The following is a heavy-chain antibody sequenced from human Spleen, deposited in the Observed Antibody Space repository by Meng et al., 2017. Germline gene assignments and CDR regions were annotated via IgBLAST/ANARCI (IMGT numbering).Heavy chain of an antibody. CDR1: GFTFSSYG. J-gene: IGHJ4*02. D-gene: IGHD6-19*01. CDR2: IWYDGSNK. CDR3: AKTIPGIAVAGNFDY. Sequence: GGSLRLSCAASGFTFSSYGMHWVRQAPGKGLEWVAVIWYDGSNKYYAESVKGRFTISRDNSENTLYLQMNSLRAEDTAVYYCAKTIPGIAVAGNFDYWGQGTLVTVSS. V-gene: IGHV3-33*03.